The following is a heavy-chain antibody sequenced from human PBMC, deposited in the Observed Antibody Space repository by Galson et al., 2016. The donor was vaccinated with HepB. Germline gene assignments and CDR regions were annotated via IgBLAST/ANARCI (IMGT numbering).Heavy chain of an antibody. Sequence: SLRLSCAASGFTVSNYYMSWVRQAPGKGLEWVSVIFYGGTTYYAAAVEGRCTTFTDDSMNTSSLQKNSLTAEDTAVYFCARTSYRECTATCCVNFRYYYYYMDVWGKGTTVTVSS. J-gene: IGHJ6*03. D-gene: IGHD2-8*02. CDR1: GFTVSNYY. V-gene: IGHV3-53*01. CDR3: ARTSYRECTATCCVNFRYYYYYMDV. CDR2: IFYGGTT.